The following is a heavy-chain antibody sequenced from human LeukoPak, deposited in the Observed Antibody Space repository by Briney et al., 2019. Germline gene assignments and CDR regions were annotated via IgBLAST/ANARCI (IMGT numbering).Heavy chain of an antibody. J-gene: IGHJ6*03. CDR2: ISAYNGNT. D-gene: IGHD2-2*01. CDR3: ARDPYDPYCSSTSCYLYYMDV. CDR1: GYTFTSYA. V-gene: IGHV1-18*01. Sequence: ASVKVSCKASGYTFTSYAISWVGQAPGQGLEWMGWISAYNGNTNYAQKLQGSVTMTTDTSTSTAYMELRSLRSDDTAVYYCARDPYDPYCSSTSCYLYYMDVWGKGTTVTVSS.